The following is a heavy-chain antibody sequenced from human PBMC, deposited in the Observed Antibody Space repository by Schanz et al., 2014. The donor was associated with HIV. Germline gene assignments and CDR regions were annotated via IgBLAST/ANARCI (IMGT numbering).Heavy chain of an antibody. CDR1: GFTFSSYA. V-gene: IGHV3-33*01. D-gene: IGHD3-10*01. CDR2: IWYDATNE. Sequence: QEQVVESGGGVVQPGRSLRLACAASGFTFSSYAMHWVRQAPGTGLEWVAVIWYDATNEYYADSVKGRFTISRDNAKNSLYLQMNSLRAEDTAVYYCARDREYYYGSGSRDYYYYGMDVWGQGTTVTVSS. J-gene: IGHJ6*02. CDR3: ARDREYYYGSGSRDYYYYGMDV.